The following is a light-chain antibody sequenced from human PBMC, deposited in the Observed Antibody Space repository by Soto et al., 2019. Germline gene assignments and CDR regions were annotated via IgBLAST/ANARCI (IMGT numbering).Light chain of an antibody. Sequence: DIQMTQFPSSLSASVGDRVTITCQASQDIVKYLDWYQQKPGKAPKLLIFDASNLGTGVPSRFSGSGSGTDFTFTISSLQPEDIATYYCQQYKHVPLTFGGGTKVEI. J-gene: IGKJ4*01. CDR2: DAS. CDR1: QDIVKY. CDR3: QQYKHVPLT. V-gene: IGKV1-33*01.